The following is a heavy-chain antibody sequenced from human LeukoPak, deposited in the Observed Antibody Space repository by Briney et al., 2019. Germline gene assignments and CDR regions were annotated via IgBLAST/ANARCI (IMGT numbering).Heavy chain of an antibody. CDR3: AKDCRDYGDYRGYFDY. D-gene: IGHD4-17*01. CDR2: MRYDGRNK. J-gene: IGHJ4*02. Sequence: GGSLRLSCAASGFTFSSYGMHWVRQAPGKGMEWVSFMRYDGRNKYYADSVKGRFTISRDNSKNTLYLQMNSLRAEDTAVYYCAKDCRDYGDYRGYFDYWGQGTLVTVSS. V-gene: IGHV3-30*02. CDR1: GFTFSSYG.